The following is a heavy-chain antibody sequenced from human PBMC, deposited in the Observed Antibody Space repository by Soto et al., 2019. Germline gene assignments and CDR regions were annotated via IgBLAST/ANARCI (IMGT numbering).Heavy chain of an antibody. V-gene: IGHV4-39*01. D-gene: IGHD5-18*01. CDR1: GGSISSSSYY. CDR3: ASPYKGYSYGPFDY. CDR2: IYYSGST. J-gene: IGHJ4*02. Sequence: PSETLSLTCTVSGGSISSSSYYWGWIRQPPGKGLEWIGSIYYSGSTYYNPSLKSRVTISVDTSKNQFSLKLSSVTAADTAVYYCASPYKGYSYGPFDYWGQGTLVTVSS.